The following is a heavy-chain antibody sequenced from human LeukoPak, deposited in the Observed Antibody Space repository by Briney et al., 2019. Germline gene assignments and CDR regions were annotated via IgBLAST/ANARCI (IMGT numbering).Heavy chain of an antibody. CDR1: GFTFSSHA. J-gene: IGHJ4*02. V-gene: IGHV3-48*01. CDR2: ISISSSSV. Sequence: GGSLRLSCAASGFTFSSHAMNWVRQAPGKGLEWVSYISISSSSVYYADSVKGRFTISRDNSKNTLYLQMNSLRAEDTAVYYCARDAGIAGPLYYFDYWGQGTLVTVSS. D-gene: IGHD1-20*01. CDR3: ARDAGIAGPLYYFDY.